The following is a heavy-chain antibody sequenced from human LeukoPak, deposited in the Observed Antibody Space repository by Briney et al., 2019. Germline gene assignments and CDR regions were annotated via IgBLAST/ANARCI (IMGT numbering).Heavy chain of an antibody. CDR1: GFTFSSYA. D-gene: IGHD6-6*01. CDR3: AKDLLNRGAARPGGGLFDY. V-gene: IGHV3-23*01. Sequence: PGGSLRLSCAASGFTFSSYAMSWVRQAPGKGLEWVSAISGSGGSTYYADSVKGRFTISRDNSKNTLYLQMNSLRAEDTAVYYCAKDLLNRGAARPGGGLFDYWGQGTLVTVSS. J-gene: IGHJ4*02. CDR2: ISGSGGST.